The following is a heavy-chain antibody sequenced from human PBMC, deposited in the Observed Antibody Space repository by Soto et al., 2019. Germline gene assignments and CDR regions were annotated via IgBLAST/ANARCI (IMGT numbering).Heavy chain of an antibody. CDR2: IYYSGST. Sequence: SETLSLTCTVSGGSISSSSYYWGWIRQPPGKGLEWIGSIYYSGSTNYNPSLKSRVTISVDTSKNQFSLKLSSVTAADTAVYYCARAVRFLEWLGWFDPWGQGTLVTVSS. V-gene: IGHV4-39*07. CDR1: GGSISSSSYY. J-gene: IGHJ5*02. CDR3: ARAVRFLEWLGWFDP. D-gene: IGHD3-3*01.